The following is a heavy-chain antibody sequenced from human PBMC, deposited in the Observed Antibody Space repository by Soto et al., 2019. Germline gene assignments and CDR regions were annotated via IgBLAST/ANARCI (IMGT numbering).Heavy chain of an antibody. Sequence: GGSLRLSCAASGFTFSSYAMSWVRQAPGKGLEWVSAISGSGGSTYYADSVKGRFTISRDNSKNTLYLQMNSLRAEDTAVYYCAGTASDYVDYYYYGMDVWGQGTTVTVSS. J-gene: IGHJ6*02. D-gene: IGHD4-17*01. CDR1: GFTFSSYA. CDR3: AGTASDYVDYYYYGMDV. CDR2: ISGSGGST. V-gene: IGHV3-23*01.